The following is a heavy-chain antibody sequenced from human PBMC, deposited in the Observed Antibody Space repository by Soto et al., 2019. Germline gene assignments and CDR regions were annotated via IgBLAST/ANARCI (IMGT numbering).Heavy chain of an antibody. CDR1: GFTFSSYT. Sequence: GGSLRLSCAASGFTFSSYTMNWVRQAPGKGLEWVSYISGSTSTIYYADSVKGRFTISRDNAKNSLSLQMNSLRDEDTALYYCVRVLTGAFDFWGQGTMVTVSS. J-gene: IGHJ3*01. D-gene: IGHD7-27*01. CDR2: ISGSTSTI. CDR3: VRVLTGAFDF. V-gene: IGHV3-48*02.